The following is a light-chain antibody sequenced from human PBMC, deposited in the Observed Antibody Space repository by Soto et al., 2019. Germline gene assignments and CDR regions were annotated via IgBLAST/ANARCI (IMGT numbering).Light chain of an antibody. Sequence: DIQMTQSPSSLSASVGDRVTIACRASQSISSYLNWYQQKPGKATKLLIYAASSLQSGVPSRFSGRGSGTDFTLTSNILQPEDLATYYCQQTYSTPLTFGGGTKVDIK. V-gene: IGKV1-39*01. J-gene: IGKJ4*01. CDR3: QQTYSTPLT. CDR2: AAS. CDR1: QSISSY.